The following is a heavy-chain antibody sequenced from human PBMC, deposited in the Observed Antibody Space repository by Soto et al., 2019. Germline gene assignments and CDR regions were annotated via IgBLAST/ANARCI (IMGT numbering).Heavy chain of an antibody. CDR1: GFTFDDYT. V-gene: IGHV3-43*01. CDR3: GKGLSPEGLEP. D-gene: IGHD3-16*01. J-gene: IGHJ5*02. Sequence: PGGSLRLSCAASGFTFDDYTMHWVRQAPGKGLEWVSLISWDGGSTYYADSVKGRFTISRDRAKNSLSLQMNGLRIEDTAIYYCGKGLSPEGLEPWGHGTLVTVPS. CDR2: ISWDGGST.